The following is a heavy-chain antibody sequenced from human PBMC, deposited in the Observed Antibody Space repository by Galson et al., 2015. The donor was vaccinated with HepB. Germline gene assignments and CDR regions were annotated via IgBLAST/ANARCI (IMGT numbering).Heavy chain of an antibody. V-gene: IGHV3-74*01. Sequence: PLRLACAASGFTFSTSWVHWVRQAPGKGLVWVSRINGDGSSTSYADSVKGRFTISRDNAKNTLYLQMNSLRVEDTAVYYCARGGPLGTYYFDYWGQGILVTVSS. D-gene: IGHD3/OR15-3a*01. CDR1: GFTFSTSW. J-gene: IGHJ4*02. CDR2: INGDGSST. CDR3: ARGGPLGTYYFDY.